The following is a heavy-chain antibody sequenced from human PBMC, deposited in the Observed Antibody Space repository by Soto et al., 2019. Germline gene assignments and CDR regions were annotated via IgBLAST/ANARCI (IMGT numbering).Heavy chain of an antibody. D-gene: IGHD5-18*01. V-gene: IGHV3-53*01. CDR3: ARVGDTAMDYQD. CDR1: GFTVSSNY. Sequence: PGWSLRLSCSASGFTVSSNYMSWVRQAPGKGLEWVSVIYSGGSTYYADSVKGRFTISRDNSKNTLYLQMNSLRAEDTAVYYCARVGDTAMDYQDCGQGTLVTVS. J-gene: IGHJ4*02. CDR2: IYSGGST.